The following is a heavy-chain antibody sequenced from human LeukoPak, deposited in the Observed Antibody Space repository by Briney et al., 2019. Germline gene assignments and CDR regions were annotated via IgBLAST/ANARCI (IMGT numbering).Heavy chain of an antibody. V-gene: IGHV3-30-3*01. CDR3: ARDGDYPFDY. Sequence: PGGSLRLSCAASGFTFSSYWMSWARQAPGKGLEWVAVISYDGSNKYYADSVKGRFTISRDNSKNTLYLQMNSLRAEDTAVYYCARDGDYPFDYWGQGTLVTVSS. CDR1: GFTFSSYW. CDR2: ISYDGSNK. J-gene: IGHJ4*02. D-gene: IGHD4-17*01.